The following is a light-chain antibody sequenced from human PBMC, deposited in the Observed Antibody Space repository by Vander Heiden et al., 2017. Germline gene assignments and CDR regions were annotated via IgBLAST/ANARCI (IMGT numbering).Light chain of an antibody. Sequence: SYELTQPPSVSVSPGQTARITCSGAALPKQYAYWYQQKPGQAPVLVIYKDSERPSGIPERFSGSSSGTTVTLTISGVQAEDEADYYCQSADSSGWVFGGGTKLTVL. V-gene: IGLV3-25*03. CDR1: ALPKQY. CDR2: KDS. J-gene: IGLJ3*02. CDR3: QSADSSGWV.